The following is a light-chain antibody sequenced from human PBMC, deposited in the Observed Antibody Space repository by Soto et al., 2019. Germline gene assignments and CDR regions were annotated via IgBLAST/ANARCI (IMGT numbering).Light chain of an antibody. CDR2: RTS. J-gene: IGKJ4*01. CDR1: QSIINN. V-gene: IGKV3-15*01. CDR3: QQYNNWPRAT. Sequence: ETVMTQSPSTLSVSPGERATLSCRASQSIINNLAWYQQKPGQAHRLIMFRTSTRATGVPARFSGSGSGTEFNMTISSLQSEDFAVYYCQQYNNWPRATFGGGTKVEIK.